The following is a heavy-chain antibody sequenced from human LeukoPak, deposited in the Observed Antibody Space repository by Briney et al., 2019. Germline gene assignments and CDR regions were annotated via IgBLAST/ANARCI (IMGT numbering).Heavy chain of an antibody. J-gene: IGHJ4*02. CDR2: IRYDGSNK. V-gene: IGHV3-30*02. D-gene: IGHD5-12*01. Sequence: RAGGSLRLSCAASGFTFSSYGMHWVRQAPGKGLEWVAFIRYDGSNKYYADSVKGRFTISRDNAKNSLYLQMNSLRAEDTAMYYCARALTRAYSDYDYGVDRTGFDYWGQGTLVTVSS. CDR3: ARALTRAYSDYDYGVDRTGFDY. CDR1: GFTFSSYG.